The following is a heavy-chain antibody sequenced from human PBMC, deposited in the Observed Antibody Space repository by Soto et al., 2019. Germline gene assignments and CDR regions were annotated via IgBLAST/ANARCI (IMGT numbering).Heavy chain of an antibody. CDR2: IYYGGST. Sequence: QVQLQESGPGLVKPSETLSLTCTVSGGSISPYYWSWIRQPPGKGLEWVGYIYYGGSTSYNPSLKRRDTLSLETSKSQISLRMNSVTAADTPVYYCASLGASSQSLDPWGPGPLVTVPS. V-gene: IGHV4-59*08. CDR1: GGSISPYY. D-gene: IGHD7-27*01. J-gene: IGHJ5*02. CDR3: ASLGASSQSLDP.